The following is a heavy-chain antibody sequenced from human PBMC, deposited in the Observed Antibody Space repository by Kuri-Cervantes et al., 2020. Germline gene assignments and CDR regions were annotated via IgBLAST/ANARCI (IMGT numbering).Heavy chain of an antibody. CDR2: INHRGST. Sequence: SETLSLTCAVYGGSFSGYYWSWIRQPPGKGLEWIGEINHRGSTNYSPSLKSRVTISVDTSKKQFSLKLSSVTAADTAVYYCARHDPTSGSYYVAFDIWGQGTMVTVSS. J-gene: IGHJ3*02. V-gene: IGHV4-34*01. CDR3: ARHDPTSGSYYVAFDI. D-gene: IGHD1-26*01. CDR1: GGSFSGYY.